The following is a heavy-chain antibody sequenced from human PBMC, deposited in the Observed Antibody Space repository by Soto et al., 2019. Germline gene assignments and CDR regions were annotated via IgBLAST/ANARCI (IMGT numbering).Heavy chain of an antibody. Sequence: SETLSLTCAVYGGSFSGYYWSWIRQPPGKGLEWIGEINHSGSTNYNPSLKSRVTISVDTSKNQFSLKLSSVTAADTAVYYCARGPLRYYGSGSYYNVGYFDYWGQGTLVTVSS. CDR1: GGSFSGYY. D-gene: IGHD3-10*01. J-gene: IGHJ4*02. CDR3: ARGPLRYYGSGSYYNVGYFDY. V-gene: IGHV4-34*01. CDR2: INHSGST.